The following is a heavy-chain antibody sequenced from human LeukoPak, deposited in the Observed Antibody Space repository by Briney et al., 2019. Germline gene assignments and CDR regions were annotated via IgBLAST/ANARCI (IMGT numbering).Heavy chain of an antibody. Sequence: PGRSLRLSCAASGFTFSSYGMHWVRQAPGKGLEGVAVISYDGSNKYYADSVKGRFTISRDNSKNTLYLQMNSLRAEDTAVYYCAKDTRTGTISGGGDYWGQGTLVTVSS. CDR2: ISYDGSNK. CDR3: AKDTRTGTISGGGDY. D-gene: IGHD1-1*01. CDR1: GFTFSSYG. J-gene: IGHJ4*02. V-gene: IGHV3-30*18.